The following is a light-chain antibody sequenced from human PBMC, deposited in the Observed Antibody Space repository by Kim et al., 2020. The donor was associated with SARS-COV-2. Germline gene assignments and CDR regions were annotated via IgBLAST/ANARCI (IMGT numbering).Light chain of an antibody. Sequence: EIVLTQSPGTLCLSPGERATLSCRASQSVTSDYLAWYQQRPGQAPRLLIYGASSSATGIPDRFSASGSVTDYTLTISRLEPEDYAVYYYQQYGNSPTWTFGQGTKVDIK. V-gene: IGKV3-20*01. CDR1: QSVTSDY. CDR2: GAS. CDR3: QQYGNSPTWT. J-gene: IGKJ1*01.